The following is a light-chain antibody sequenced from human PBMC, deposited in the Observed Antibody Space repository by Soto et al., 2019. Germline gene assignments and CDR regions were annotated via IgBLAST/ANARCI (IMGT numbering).Light chain of an antibody. CDR3: QQYNSYS. J-gene: IGKJ1*01. CDR2: KAS. V-gene: IGKV1-5*03. CDR1: ESISVW. Sequence: DIQMTQSPSTRSASVVSRVTITCRASESISVWLAWYQQKAGKAPNLLIYKASRLESGVPSRFSGSGSGTEFTLTISSLQPDDFATYYCQQYNSYSFGQGTKVDIK.